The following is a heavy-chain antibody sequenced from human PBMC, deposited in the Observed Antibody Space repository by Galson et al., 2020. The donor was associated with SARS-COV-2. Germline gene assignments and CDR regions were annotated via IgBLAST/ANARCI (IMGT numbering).Heavy chain of an antibody. V-gene: IGHV5-51*01. CDR2: IYPDDSYT. Sequence: GESLKISCEASGYSFTNYWNGWVRQMPGKGLEWMGIIYPDDSYTIYSPSFRGQVTISGDKSLSTAYLQRSSLKASDTAIYYCARHGASSGWDEVCDYWGQGTLVTVSS. CDR1: GYSFTNYW. CDR3: ARHGASSGWDEVCDY. J-gene: IGHJ4*02. D-gene: IGHD6-19*01.